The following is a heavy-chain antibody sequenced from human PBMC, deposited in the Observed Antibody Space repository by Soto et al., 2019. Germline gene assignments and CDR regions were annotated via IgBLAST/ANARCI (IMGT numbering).Heavy chain of an antibody. CDR3: ARRAKAAYTKWWAFDS. CDR2: VSPTGDST. CDR1: GFSFNNYV. V-gene: IGHV3-23*01. Sequence: EVQLLESGGDLVQPGGSLRLSCSSSGFSFNNYVMNWVRQASGKGLEWVSTVSPTGDSTFYAESVKGRFTITRDNSKNTPYLQITSLRSEEVAVYYCARRAKAAYTKWWAFDSWGQWTTVTVSS. J-gene: IGHJ3*01. D-gene: IGHD2-15*01.